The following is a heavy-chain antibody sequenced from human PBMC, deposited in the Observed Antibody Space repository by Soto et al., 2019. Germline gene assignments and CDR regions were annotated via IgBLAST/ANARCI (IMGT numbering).Heavy chain of an antibody. CDR3: AKRLGSSWSTLDS. J-gene: IGHJ4*02. V-gene: IGHV3-23*01. CDR2: IGASSAFT. CDR1: GFTFNTYA. Sequence: EVQLLESGGGLVQPGESLRLSCAASGFTFNTYAVSWVRQAPGKGLEWVSVIGASSAFTYYADSVKGRFTVSRDNSITTLYLQMHSLRAEDTAVYYCAKRLGSSWSTLDSWGQGTLVTVSS. D-gene: IGHD6-13*01.